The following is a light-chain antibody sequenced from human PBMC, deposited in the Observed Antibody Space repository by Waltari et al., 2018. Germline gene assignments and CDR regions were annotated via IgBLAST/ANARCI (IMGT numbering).Light chain of an antibody. Sequence: QSALTQSRSVSGSPGQSVTISCTGTSSDVGRYNYVSWFQQYPGKAPNLMIYDVSKRPSGVPDRFSGSKSGNTASLTISGLQAEDEADYFCCSYAGRYTFVFGTGTTVTVL. CDR2: DVS. V-gene: IGLV2-11*01. CDR1: SSDVGRYNY. CDR3: CSYAGRYTFV. J-gene: IGLJ1*01.